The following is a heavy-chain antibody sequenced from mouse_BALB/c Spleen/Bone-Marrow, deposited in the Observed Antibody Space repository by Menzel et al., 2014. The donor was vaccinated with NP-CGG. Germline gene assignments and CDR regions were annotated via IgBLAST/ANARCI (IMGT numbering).Heavy chain of an antibody. D-gene: IGHD2-4*01. CDR1: GYTFTDYI. V-gene: IGHV1-62-2*01. CDR2: FYPGSNSI. Sequence: VQLQESGAGLVKPGASVKLSCKASGYTFTDYIIHRVKQRSGQGLEWIGWFYPGSNSIKYNEKFKDKATLTADKSSSTVYMELSRLTSEDSAVYFCARHEEGGYDYDVGSYAMDYWGQGTSVTVSS. J-gene: IGHJ4*01. CDR3: ARHEEGGYDYDVGSYAMDY.